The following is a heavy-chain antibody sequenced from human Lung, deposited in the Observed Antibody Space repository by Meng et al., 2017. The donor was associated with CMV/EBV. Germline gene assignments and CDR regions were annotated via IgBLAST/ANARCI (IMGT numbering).Heavy chain of an antibody. D-gene: IGHD3-3*01. CDR2: ISGSGTTI. Sequence: FTFTGYYMSWIRQAPGKGLEWISYISGSGTTIYYADSVKGRFTISRDNAKKSLSLQMNNLRAEDTAVYYCARDVFDHDFWSGSIFDYWGQGILVTVSS. CDR3: ARDVFDHDFWSGSIFDY. V-gene: IGHV3-11*01. CDR1: FTFTGYY. J-gene: IGHJ4*02.